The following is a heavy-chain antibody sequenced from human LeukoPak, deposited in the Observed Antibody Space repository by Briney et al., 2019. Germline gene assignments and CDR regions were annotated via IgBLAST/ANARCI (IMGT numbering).Heavy chain of an antibody. J-gene: IGHJ4*02. CDR3: ARIGAGSSRDY. V-gene: IGHV3-21*01. D-gene: IGHD6-13*01. CDR1: GFTFSNFA. Sequence: GGSLRLSCAASGFTFSNFAMTWVRQAPGKGLEWVSSIVGNSSTYYAASLKGRFTISSDNAKNSLYLQMNSLRAEDTAVYYCARIGAGSSRDYWGQGTLVTVSS. CDR2: IVGNSST.